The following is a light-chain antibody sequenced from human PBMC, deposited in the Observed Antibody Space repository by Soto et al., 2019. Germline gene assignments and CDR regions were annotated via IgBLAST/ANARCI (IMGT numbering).Light chain of an antibody. CDR3: QLYSSSLVYT. J-gene: IGKJ2*01. Sequence: EIVLTQSPGTLSLFPGEGATLSCRASQSLSSGYLAWYQQKPGQAPRLLIYGVSSRATGIPDRFSGSGSGTDFTLTISRLEPEDFAVYYCQLYSSSLVYTFGQGTKLEIK. CDR2: GVS. CDR1: QSLSSGY. V-gene: IGKV3-20*01.